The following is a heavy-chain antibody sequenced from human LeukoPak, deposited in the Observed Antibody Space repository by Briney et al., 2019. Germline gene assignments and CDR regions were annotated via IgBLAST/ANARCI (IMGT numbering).Heavy chain of an antibody. V-gene: IGHV4-59*08. D-gene: IGHD5-18*01. J-gene: IGHJ3*02. Sequence: SQTLSLTCTVSGGSISSYYWSWIRQPPGKGLEWIGYIYYSGSTNYNPSLKSRVTISVDTSKNQFSLKLSSVTAADTAVYYCARPGVGSGRYGAFDIWGQGTMVTVSS. CDR1: GGSISSYY. CDR3: ARPGVGSGRYGAFDI. CDR2: IYYSGST.